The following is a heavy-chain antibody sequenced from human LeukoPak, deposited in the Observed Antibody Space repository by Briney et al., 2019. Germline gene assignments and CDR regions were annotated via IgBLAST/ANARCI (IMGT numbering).Heavy chain of an antibody. D-gene: IGHD5-24*01. CDR1: GYSFTSYW. CDR3: ARHGEMVTITGDFDY. V-gene: IGHV5-51*01. CDR2: IHPRDSDT. J-gene: IGHJ4*02. Sequence: GESLKISCRVSGYSFTSYWIGWVRQVPGKGLEWMGIIHPRDSDTRYSPSFQGQVTISADESINTAYLQWSSLKASDAAIYYCARHGEMVTITGDFDYWGQGTLVTVSS.